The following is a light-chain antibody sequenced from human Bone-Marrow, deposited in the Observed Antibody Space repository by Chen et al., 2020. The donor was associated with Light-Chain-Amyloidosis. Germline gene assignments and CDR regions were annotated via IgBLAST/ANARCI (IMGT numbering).Light chain of an antibody. CDR3: AAWDDSLNGWV. Sequence: QSVLTPPPSTSGTPGQRVTISCSGSSSNIGSNTVTWYQQLPGTAPKLLIYSNNQRPSGVPDPFSGSKSGPSASLAISGLQSEDAADYYCAAWDDSLNGWVFGGGTKLTVL. J-gene: IGLJ3*02. CDR1: SSNIGSNT. CDR2: SNN. V-gene: IGLV1-44*01.